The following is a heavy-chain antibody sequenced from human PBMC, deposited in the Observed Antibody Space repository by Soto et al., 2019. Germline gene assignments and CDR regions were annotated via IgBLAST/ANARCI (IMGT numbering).Heavy chain of an antibody. V-gene: IGHV1-18*04. D-gene: IGHD1-1*01. CDR1: GYTFTSYG. CDR2: ISAYNGNT. J-gene: IGHJ4*02. CDR3: ARDHVGRRWYLAS. Sequence: QVQLVQSGPEVKRPGASVKVSCKASGYTFTSYGISWVRQAPGQGLELMGWISAYNGNTKYEEEFQGRVTMTTDTSTSTAHMELRGLRSDDTAVYYCARDHVGRRWYLASWGQGTLVTVSS.